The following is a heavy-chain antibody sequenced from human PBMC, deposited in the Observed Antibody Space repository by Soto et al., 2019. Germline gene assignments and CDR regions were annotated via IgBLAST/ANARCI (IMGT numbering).Heavy chain of an antibody. Sequence: QVQLVQSGAEVTKPGASVKVSCKASGYSFTSYDINWVRQATGQGLEWMGWMNPNSGSTDYAQRFQGRVTMTRNTSISTAYMELSSLRSEDTAVYYCARERTGATMTSWGQGTLVTVSS. D-gene: IGHD1-26*01. CDR1: GYSFTSYD. J-gene: IGHJ4*02. V-gene: IGHV1-8*01. CDR3: ARERTGATMTS. CDR2: MNPNSGST.